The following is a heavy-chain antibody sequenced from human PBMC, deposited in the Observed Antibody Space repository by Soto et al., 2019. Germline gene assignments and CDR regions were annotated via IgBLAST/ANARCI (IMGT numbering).Heavy chain of an antibody. CDR2: ISWNSGSI. D-gene: IGHD1-20*01. CDR3: AKAMGSAGITGTIDY. CDR1: GFTFDDYA. Sequence: GGSLRLSCAASGFTFDDYAMHWVRQAPGKGLEWVSGISWNSGSIGYADSVKGRFTISRDKAKNSLYLQMNSLRAEDTAWYYCAKAMGSAGITGTIDYWGQGTLVTVSS. J-gene: IGHJ4*02. V-gene: IGHV3-9*01.